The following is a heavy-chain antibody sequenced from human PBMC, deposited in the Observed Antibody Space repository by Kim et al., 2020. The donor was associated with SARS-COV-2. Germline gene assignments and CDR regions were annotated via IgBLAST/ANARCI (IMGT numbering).Heavy chain of an antibody. J-gene: IGHJ6*02. CDR1: GDSVSSSSAA. D-gene: IGHD2-15*01. V-gene: IGHV6-1*01. Sequence: SQTLSLTCAISGDSVSSSSAAWNWIRQSPSRGLEWLGRTYYRSKWYDDYAVSVKSRITINPDTSKNQFSLQLNSVIPEDTAVYYCARQLCSGSSCYSNYYYYYGLDVWGQGTTVTVSS. CDR3: ARQLCSGSSCYSNYYYYYGLDV. CDR2: TYYRSKWYD.